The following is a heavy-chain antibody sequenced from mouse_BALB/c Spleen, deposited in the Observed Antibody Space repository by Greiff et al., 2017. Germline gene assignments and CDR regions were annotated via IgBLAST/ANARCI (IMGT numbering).Heavy chain of an antibody. CDR2: IDPANGNT. D-gene: IGHD2-14*01. CDR3: AGHYRYPWFDY. Sequence: EVQLQQSGAELVKPGASVKLSCTASGFNIKDSYMHWVKQRPEQGLEWIGRIDPANGNTKYDPKFQGKATITADTSSNTAYLQLSSLTSEDTAVCYCAGHYRYPWFDYWGQGTLVTVSA. CDR1: GFNIKDSY. V-gene: IGHV14-3*02. J-gene: IGHJ3*01.